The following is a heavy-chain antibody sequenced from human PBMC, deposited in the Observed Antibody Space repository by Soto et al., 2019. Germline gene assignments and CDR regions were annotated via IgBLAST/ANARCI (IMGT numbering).Heavy chain of an antibody. V-gene: IGHV3-73*02. CDR1: GFNFSGST. CDR3: TRPRLGTDDYYYYGLDV. J-gene: IGHJ6*02. D-gene: IGHD1-7*01. CDR2: IRSKAKSYAT. Sequence: EVQLVESGGGLVQPGGSLKLSCVASGFNFSGSTMHWVRQASGRGLEWVGRIRSKAKSYATDYSASVKGRFTITREDSENTAYLQMSSLITEDTAVYLCTRPRLGTDDYYYYGLDVWGQGTTITVSS.